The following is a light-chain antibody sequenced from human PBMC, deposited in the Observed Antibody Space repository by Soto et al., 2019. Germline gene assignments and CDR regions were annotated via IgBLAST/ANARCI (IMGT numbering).Light chain of an antibody. CDR3: VTWDDSLNGPV. CDR2: TDD. V-gene: IGLV1-44*01. Sequence: QSALTQPPSASGTPGQRVTISCSGSSSNIGSHTVNWYQQLPGTAPKLLIYTDDQRPSAVPDRFSGSKSGTSASLAISGLQSEDEADYHCVTWDDSLNGPVFGGGTKVTVL. CDR1: SSNIGSHT. J-gene: IGLJ2*01.